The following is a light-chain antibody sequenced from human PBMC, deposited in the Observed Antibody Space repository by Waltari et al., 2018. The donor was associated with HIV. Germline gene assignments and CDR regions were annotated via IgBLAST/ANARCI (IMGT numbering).Light chain of an antibody. CDR2: DVT. CDR3: ISYTSSGTLV. V-gene: IGLV2-14*03. CDR1: TSDVGDYYS. Sequence: QSALTQPASMSGPPGQSITISCTGTTSDVGDYYSVSWYQQHPGRAPKLMIYDVTKRPSGVSNRFSGSKSGSTASLTISGLQAEDEGDYYCISYTSSGTLVFGGGTKLTVL. J-gene: IGLJ2*01.